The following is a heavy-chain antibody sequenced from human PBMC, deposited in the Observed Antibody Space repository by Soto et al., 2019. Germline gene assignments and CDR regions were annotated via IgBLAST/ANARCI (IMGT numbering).Heavy chain of an antibody. Sequence: PGGSLRLSCAASGFTFSSYGMHWVRQAPGRGLEWVAVIWYDGSNKYYADSVKGRFTISRDNSKNTLYLQMNSLRAEDTAVYYCARDHIVVVPAASSLYGMDVWGQGTTVTVSS. CDR2: IWYDGSNK. CDR3: ARDHIVVVPAASSLYGMDV. D-gene: IGHD2-2*01. V-gene: IGHV3-33*01. CDR1: GFTFSSYG. J-gene: IGHJ6*02.